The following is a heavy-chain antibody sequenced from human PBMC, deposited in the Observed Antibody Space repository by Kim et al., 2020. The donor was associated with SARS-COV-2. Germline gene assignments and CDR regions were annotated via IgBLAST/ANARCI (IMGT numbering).Heavy chain of an antibody. D-gene: IGHD3-10*01. J-gene: IGHJ6*02. V-gene: IGHV3-30*07. Sequence: DTGKGRFTISRDNSKNTLYLQMNSLRAEDTAVYYCARDTITMVRGGGMDVWGQGTTVTVSS. CDR3: ARDTITMVRGGGMDV.